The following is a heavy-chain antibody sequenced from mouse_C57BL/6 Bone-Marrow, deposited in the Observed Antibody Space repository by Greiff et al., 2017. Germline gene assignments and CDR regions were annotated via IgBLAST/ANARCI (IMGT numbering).Heavy chain of an antibody. J-gene: IGHJ3*01. Sequence: EVKLMESGGGLVQPGESLKLSCESTDYEFPSYDMPWVRQTPEKRLELVAALNSDGGSTYYPDTMERRFIISRDNTKQTLYLQMCGLRSEDTALYYCARGAWCAYWGQGTLVTVSA. V-gene: IGHV5-2*01. CDR3: ARGAWCAY. CDR1: DYEFPSYD. CDR2: LNSDGGST.